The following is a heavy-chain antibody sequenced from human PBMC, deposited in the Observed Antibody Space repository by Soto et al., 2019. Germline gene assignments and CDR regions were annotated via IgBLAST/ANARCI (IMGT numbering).Heavy chain of an antibody. CDR3: ARGSHKRHYYDSSGFYHYVDY. V-gene: IGHV4-34*01. CDR2: INDSGGT. CDR1: GGSFSDYS. Sequence: QVQLQQWGAGLLKPSETLSLTCAVYGGSFSDYSWTWIRQPPGKGLEWIGEINDSGGTNYTPSLQRRVTISRDTSKNRFSLKLSSVTAADTAVYYCARGSHKRHYYDSSGFYHYVDYWGQGSLVTVSS. D-gene: IGHD3-22*01. J-gene: IGHJ4*02.